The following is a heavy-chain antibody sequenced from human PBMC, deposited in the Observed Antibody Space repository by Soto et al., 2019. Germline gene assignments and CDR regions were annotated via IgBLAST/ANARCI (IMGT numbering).Heavy chain of an antibody. CDR3: ARRGSSRLYYYYYMDV. V-gene: IGHV4-39*01. Sequence: SETLSLTCTVSGGSIRSSSYYWGWIRQPPGKGLEWIGSIYYSGSTCYNPSLKSRVTISVDTSKNQFSLKLSSVTAADTAVYYCARRGSSRLYYYYYMDVWGKGTTVTVSS. CDR1: GGSIRSSSYY. J-gene: IGHJ6*03. CDR2: IYYSGST. D-gene: IGHD3-16*01.